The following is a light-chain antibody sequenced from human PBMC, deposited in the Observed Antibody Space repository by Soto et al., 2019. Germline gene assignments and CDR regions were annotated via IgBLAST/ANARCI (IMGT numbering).Light chain of an antibody. Sequence: DIQMTQSPYSLSASVGDRVTITCRASQGVSAYLLWYQQRQGTPPKLLIYAASNLLSGVPSRFSGSGAGTNCTLTISSLQPEGFATYYCQQSYKTPHTFGQRTKLETK. V-gene: IGKV1-39*01. CDR2: AAS. CDR3: QQSYKTPHT. CDR1: QGVSAY. J-gene: IGKJ2*01.